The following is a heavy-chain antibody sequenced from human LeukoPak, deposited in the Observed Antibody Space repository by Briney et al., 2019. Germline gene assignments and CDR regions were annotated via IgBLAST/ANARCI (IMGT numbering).Heavy chain of an antibody. CDR3: ARGVWFGDFSWFDP. Sequence: GGSLRLSCAASGFTFSSYSMNRVRQAPGKGLEWVSSISSSSSYIYYADSVKGRFTISRDNAKDSLYLQMNSLRAEDTAVYYCARGVWFGDFSWFDPWGQGTLVTVSS. CDR2: ISSSSSYI. D-gene: IGHD3-10*01. V-gene: IGHV3-21*01. CDR1: GFTFSSYS. J-gene: IGHJ5*02.